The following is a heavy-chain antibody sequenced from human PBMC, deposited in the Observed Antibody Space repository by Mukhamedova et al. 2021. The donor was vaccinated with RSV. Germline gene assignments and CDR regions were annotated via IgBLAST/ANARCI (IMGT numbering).Heavy chain of an antibody. Sequence: YIHYADSVKGRFIISRDDAKNSLFLQMNSLRAEDTAVYYCAEPIVGASADYWGQGTLVTVSS. CDR2: YI. J-gene: IGHJ4*02. D-gene: IGHD1-26*01. V-gene: IGHV3-21*01. CDR3: AEPIVGASADY.